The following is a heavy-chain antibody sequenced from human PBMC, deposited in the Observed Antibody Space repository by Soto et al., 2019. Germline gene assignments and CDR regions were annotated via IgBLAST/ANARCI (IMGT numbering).Heavy chain of an antibody. CDR2: IYHSGTT. CDR1: GGSISSGVYS. V-gene: IGHV4-30-2*01. D-gene: IGHD3-22*01. Sequence: QLQLQESGSGLVKPSQTLSLTCGVSGGSISSGVYSWSWIRQPPGKGLEWIGYIYHSGTTYYNPSLKSRVTISVDRSKNQFSLKLSSVTAADTAVYYCGLHYYDSSSLGRDALDIWGQGTMVTVSS. CDR3: GLHYYDSSSLGRDALDI. J-gene: IGHJ3*02.